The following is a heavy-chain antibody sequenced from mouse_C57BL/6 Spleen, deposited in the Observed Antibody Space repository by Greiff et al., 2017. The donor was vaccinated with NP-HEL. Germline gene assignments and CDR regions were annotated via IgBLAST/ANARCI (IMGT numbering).Heavy chain of an antibody. CDR1: GYTFTSYW. V-gene: IGHV1-53*01. Sequence: QVQLQQPGTELVKPGASVKLSCKASGYTFTSYWMHWVKQRPGQGLAWIGNINPSNGGTNYNEKFKSKATLTVDKSSSTAYMQLSSLTSEDSAVYYCARSVYDYDGRGWFAYWGQGTLVTVSA. CDR3: ARSVYDYDGRGWFAY. J-gene: IGHJ3*01. CDR2: INPSNGGT. D-gene: IGHD2-4*01.